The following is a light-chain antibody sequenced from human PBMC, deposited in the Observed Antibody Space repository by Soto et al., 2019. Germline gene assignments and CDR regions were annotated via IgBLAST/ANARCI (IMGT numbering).Light chain of an antibody. CDR1: HYIASSS. J-gene: IGKJ2*01. Sequence: EIVLTQSPDTLSLSSGERASLSCRSSHYIASSSLAWHQHKPGQAPRLLMAGASNRAAGIPDRFSGSGSGTDLHRPLSRLEPDDFAVYFCQQGATFAQGTKLEI. CDR2: GAS. V-gene: IGKV3-20*01. CDR3: QQGAT.